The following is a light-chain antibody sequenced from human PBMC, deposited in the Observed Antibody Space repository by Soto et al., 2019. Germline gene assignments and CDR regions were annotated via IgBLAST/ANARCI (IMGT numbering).Light chain of an antibody. V-gene: IGKV1-5*03. Sequence: DIQMTQSPSTLSASVGDRVTITCRASQSISSWLAWYQQKPGKPPKLLIYKASSLESGVPSRFSGSGSGTEFTLTISSLQPDDLATYYCQQYNSFPTFGQGTKVEIK. CDR1: QSISSW. J-gene: IGKJ1*01. CDR3: QQYNSFPT. CDR2: KAS.